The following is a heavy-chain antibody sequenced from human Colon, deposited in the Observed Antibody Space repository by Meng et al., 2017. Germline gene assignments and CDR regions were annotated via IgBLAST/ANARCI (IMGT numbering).Heavy chain of an antibody. V-gene: IGHV3-72*01. D-gene: IGHD2-15*01. Sequence: GGGLVQQGGSRRMSCAASGLAFMEYYLDWVRQAPGKGLEWVGRSRKRTNSFTTEYAASVKDRITMSRDDSKNSLYLQMSSLKTEDTAVYYCVKGFCYGGTCYSGDYWGQGTLVTVSS. J-gene: IGHJ4*02. CDR1: GLAFMEYY. CDR2: SRKRTNSFTT. CDR3: VKGFCYGGTCYSGDY.